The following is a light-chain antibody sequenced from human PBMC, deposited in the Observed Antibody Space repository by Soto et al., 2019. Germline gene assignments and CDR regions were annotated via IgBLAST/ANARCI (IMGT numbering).Light chain of an antibody. CDR3: SSYAGSSTYV. Sequence: QSVLTQPASVSGSPGQSITISCTGTSSDVGSYNLVSWYQQHPGKAPKLMIYEGSKRPSGVSNRFSGSKSGNTASLTISGLQADDEADYYCSSYAGSSTYVFGTGTKVTV. J-gene: IGLJ1*01. CDR1: SSDVGSYNL. CDR2: EGS. V-gene: IGLV2-23*01.